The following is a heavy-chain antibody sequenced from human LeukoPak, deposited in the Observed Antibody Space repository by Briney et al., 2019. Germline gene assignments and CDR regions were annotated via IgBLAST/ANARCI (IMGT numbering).Heavy chain of an antibody. CDR2: INPRGGST. Sequence: ASVNVSCKPSGYTFTSDFTHWVRHAPGQGRGWRGIINPRGGSTSYTQKFQGRVTMTRDTSTSTVYMELSSLRSQDTAVYYCARVKSYYYDTSDKDAFDIWGQGTMVTVSS. CDR3: ARVKSYYYDTSDKDAFDI. CDR1: GYTFTSDF. V-gene: IGHV1-46*01. J-gene: IGHJ3*02. D-gene: IGHD3-22*01.